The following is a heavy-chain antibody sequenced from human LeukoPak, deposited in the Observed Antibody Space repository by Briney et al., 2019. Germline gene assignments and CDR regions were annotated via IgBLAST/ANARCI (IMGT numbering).Heavy chain of an antibody. D-gene: IGHD3-22*01. CDR2: IYYSGST. Sequence: SETLFLTCTVSGGSISSSSYYWGWIRQPPGKGLEWIGSIYYSGSTYYNPSLKSRVTISVDTSKNQFSLKLSSVTAADTAVYYCARDPGYYYDSSGYRDAFDIWGQGTMVTVSS. CDR3: ARDPGYYYDSSGYRDAFDI. CDR1: GGSISSSSYY. J-gene: IGHJ3*02. V-gene: IGHV4-39*07.